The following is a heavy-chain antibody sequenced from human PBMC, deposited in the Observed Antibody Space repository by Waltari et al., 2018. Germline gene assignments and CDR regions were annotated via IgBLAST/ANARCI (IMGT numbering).Heavy chain of an antibody. J-gene: IGHJ6*03. CDR3: AGAYGYYYYYMDV. Sequence: QVQLQQSGPGLVKPSETLSLTGIVSGGPLSSHYWTWIRQSPGKGLEWIGYINDSGTTDYNPSLKSRLSISLDTSKNQFSLKLTSVTAADTAVYYCAGAYGYYYYYMDVWGKGTTVTVSS. V-gene: IGHV4-59*11. D-gene: IGHD3-16*01. CDR1: GGPLSSHY. CDR2: INDSGTT.